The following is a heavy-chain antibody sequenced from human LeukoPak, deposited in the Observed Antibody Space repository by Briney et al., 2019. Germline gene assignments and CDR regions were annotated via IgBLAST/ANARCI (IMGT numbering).Heavy chain of an antibody. J-gene: IGHJ6*02. CDR3: ARDPTNYGMDV. CDR1: RFSFSDYY. D-gene: IGHD5-24*01. CDR2: IYSGGST. V-gene: IGHV3-53*01. Sequence: GGSLRLSCAASRFSFSDYYMSWVRQAPGKGLEWVSVIYSGGSTYYADSVKGRFTISRDNSKNTLYLQMNSLRAEDTAVYYCARDPTNYGMDVWGQGTTVTVSS.